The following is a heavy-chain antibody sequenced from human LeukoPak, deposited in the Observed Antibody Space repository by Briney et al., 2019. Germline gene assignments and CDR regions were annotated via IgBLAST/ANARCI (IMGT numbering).Heavy chain of an antibody. J-gene: IGHJ3*02. D-gene: IGHD5-24*01. Sequence: PSETLSLTCTVSGGSISSYYWSWIRQPPGEGLEWIGYIYYSVSTNYNPSIKSRVTISVDTSKNQFSLKLSSVTAADTAVYYCARSRRDGYNLKAWAYAFDIWGQGTMVTVSS. CDR3: ARSRRDGYNLKAWAYAFDI. CDR1: GGSISSYY. CDR2: IYYSVST. V-gene: IGHV4-59*01.